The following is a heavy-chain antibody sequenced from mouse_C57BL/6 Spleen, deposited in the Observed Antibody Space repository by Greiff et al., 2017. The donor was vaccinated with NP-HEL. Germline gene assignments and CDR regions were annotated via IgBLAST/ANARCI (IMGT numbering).Heavy chain of an antibody. CDR2: IDPSDSYT. Sequence: QVQLKQPGAELVMPGASVKLSCKASGYTFTSYWMHWVKQRPGQGLEWIGEIDPSDSYTNYNQKFKGKSTLTVDKSSSTAYMQLSSLTSEDSAVYYCARSSLYSNYEDWFAYWGQGTLVTVSA. D-gene: IGHD2-5*01. V-gene: IGHV1-69*01. J-gene: IGHJ3*01. CDR1: GYTFTSYW. CDR3: ARSSLYSNYEDWFAY.